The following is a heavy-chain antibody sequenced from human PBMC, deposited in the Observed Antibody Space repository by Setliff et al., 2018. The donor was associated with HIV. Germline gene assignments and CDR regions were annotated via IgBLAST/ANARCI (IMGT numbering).Heavy chain of an antibody. V-gene: IGHV3-53*01. J-gene: IGHJ4*02. CDR3: ARGRINYGDYY. CDR2: IYRDGAT. Sequence: GGSLRLSCAASGFTVSDNYMSWVRQAPGKGLERVSVIYRDGATYYADSVKGRFTISRDTAKNTVYLQMNSLTSEDTAFYYCARGRINYGDYYWGQGTLVTVSS. D-gene: IGHD4-17*01. CDR1: GFTVSDNY.